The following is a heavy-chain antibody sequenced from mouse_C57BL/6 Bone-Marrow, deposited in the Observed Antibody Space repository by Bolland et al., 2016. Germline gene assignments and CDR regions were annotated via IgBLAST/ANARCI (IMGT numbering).Heavy chain of an antibody. CDR2: PSSGYN. Sequence: PSSGYNKYNQKFKDKATLTADKSSSTAYMQLSSLTYEDSAVYYCARRTTVVGAMDYWGQGTLV. J-gene: IGHJ3*01. CDR3: ARRTTVVGAMDY. V-gene: IGHV1-7*01. D-gene: IGHD1-1*01.